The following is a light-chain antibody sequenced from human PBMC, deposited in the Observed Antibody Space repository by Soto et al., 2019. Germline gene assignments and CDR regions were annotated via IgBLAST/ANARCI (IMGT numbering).Light chain of an antibody. Sequence: DIQMTQSPSTLSASVGDRFTITCRASQSISNWLAWYQQRPGKAPNLLIYKASSLESGVPSRFSGSGSGTEFTLTISSLQPDDFATYYCQQYNSYSFGQGTKV. J-gene: IGKJ1*01. CDR2: KAS. CDR1: QSISNW. CDR3: QQYNSYS. V-gene: IGKV1-5*03.